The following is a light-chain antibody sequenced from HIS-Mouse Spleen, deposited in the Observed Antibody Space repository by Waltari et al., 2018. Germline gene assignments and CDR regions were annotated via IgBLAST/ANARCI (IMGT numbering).Light chain of an antibody. CDR1: SSDVGSYNL. J-gene: IGLJ2*01. CDR2: EGS. Sequence: GQSITISCTGTSSDVGSYNLVSWYQQHPGKAPKLMIYEGSKRPSGVSKRFSGSKSGNTASLTISGLQAEDEADYYCCSYAGSSTHVVFGGGTKLTVL. CDR3: CSYAGSSTHVV. V-gene: IGLV2-23*01.